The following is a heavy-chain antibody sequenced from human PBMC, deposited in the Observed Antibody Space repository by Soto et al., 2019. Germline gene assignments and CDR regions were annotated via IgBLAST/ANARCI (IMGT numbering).Heavy chain of an antibody. D-gene: IGHD3-16*01. CDR2: ISYDGSNK. CDR3: ARAGGATDY. CDR1: GFTFSSYA. Sequence: QVQLVESGGGVVQPGRSLRLSCAASGFTFSSYAMHWVRQAPGKGLEWVAVISYDGSNKYYADSVKGRFTISRDNSKNTLYLQMNRLRAEDTAVYYCARAGGATDYWGQGTLVTVSS. V-gene: IGHV3-30-3*01. J-gene: IGHJ4*02.